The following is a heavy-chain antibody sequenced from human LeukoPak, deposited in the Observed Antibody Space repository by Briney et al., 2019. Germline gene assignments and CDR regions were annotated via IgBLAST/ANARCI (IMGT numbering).Heavy chain of an antibody. Sequence: SVKVSCKASGGTFSSYAISWVRQAPGQGLEWMGGIIPILGIANYAQKFQGRVTITADKSTSTAYMELSSLRSEDTAVYYCARDSYYYDSSGYYRFDYWGQGTLVTVSS. CDR3: ARDSYYYDSSGYYRFDY. J-gene: IGHJ4*02. D-gene: IGHD3-22*01. CDR2: IIPILGIA. V-gene: IGHV1-69*10. CDR1: GGTFSSYA.